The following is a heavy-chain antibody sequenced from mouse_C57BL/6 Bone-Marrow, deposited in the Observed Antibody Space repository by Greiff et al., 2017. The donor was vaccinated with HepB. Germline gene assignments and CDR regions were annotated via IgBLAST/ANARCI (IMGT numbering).Heavy chain of an antibody. CDR2: ISSGGSYT. CDR3: ARPHYYGSSYWYFDV. D-gene: IGHD1-1*01. CDR1: GFTFSSYG. Sequence: EVNLVESGGDLVKPGGSLKLSCAASGFTFSSYGMSWVRQTPDKRLEWVATISSGGSYTYYPDSVKGRFTISRDNAKNTLYLQMSSLKSEDTAMYYCARPHYYGSSYWYFDVWGTGTTVTVSS. J-gene: IGHJ1*03. V-gene: IGHV5-6*01.